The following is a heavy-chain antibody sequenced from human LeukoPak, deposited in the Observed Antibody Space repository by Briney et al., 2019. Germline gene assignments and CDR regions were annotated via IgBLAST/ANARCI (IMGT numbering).Heavy chain of an antibody. V-gene: IGHV1-2*02. CDR2: INPNSGGT. Sequence: ASVKVSCKASGYTFTGYYMHWVRQAPGQGLEWMGWINPNSGGTNYAQKFQGRVTMTRDTSISTAYMELSRLRSDDTAVYYCARVEETNISSPFPPAVDYWGQGTLVTVSS. J-gene: IGHJ4*02. D-gene: IGHD6-6*01. CDR1: GYTFTGYY. CDR3: ARVEETNISSPFPPAVDY.